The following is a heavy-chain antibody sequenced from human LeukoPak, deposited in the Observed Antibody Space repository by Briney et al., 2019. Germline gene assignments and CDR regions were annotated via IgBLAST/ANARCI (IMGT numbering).Heavy chain of an antibody. CDR2: NYWNDDN. V-gene: IGHV2-5*01. J-gene: IGHJ4*02. CDR1: GFSLTTSPVG. D-gene: IGHD1-1*01. Sequence: CGPTQVRPTPPLTPTCTFSGFSLTTSPVGVGWIRQPPGKALQWLALNYWNDDNRYNPAQRTRLTSTKNSSKNQVDVTMTNMDPGNTATYLCPHRLGNDGKPWDYWGQGALVTVSS. CDR3: PHRLGNDGKPWDY.